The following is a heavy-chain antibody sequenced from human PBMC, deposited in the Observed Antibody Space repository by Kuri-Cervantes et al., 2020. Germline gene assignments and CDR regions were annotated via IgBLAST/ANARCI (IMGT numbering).Heavy chain of an antibody. CDR1: GFTFDDYG. V-gene: IGHV4-34*01. CDR3: ARGRVAATTSYYFDF. J-gene: IGHJ4*02. CDR2: IYHSGST. D-gene: IGHD2-15*01. Sequence: ESLKISCAASGFTFDDYGMSWVRQPPGKGLEWIGEIYHSGSTNYNPSLKSRITISIDKSKNQFSLKLSSVTAADTALYYCARGRVAATTSYYFDFWGQGTLVTVSS.